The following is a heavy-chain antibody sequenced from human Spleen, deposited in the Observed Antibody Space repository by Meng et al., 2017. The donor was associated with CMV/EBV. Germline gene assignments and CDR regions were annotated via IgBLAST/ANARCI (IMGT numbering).Heavy chain of an antibody. CDR1: GFTFSSYW. CDR3: ARGFRSSSWMVLGGAFDI. Sequence: GESLKISCAASGFTFSSYWMSWVRQAPGKGLEWVANIKQDGSEKYYVDSVKGRFTISRDNAKNSLYLQMNSLRAEDTAVYYCARGFRSSSWMVLGGAFDIWGQGTMVTVS. D-gene: IGHD6-13*01. J-gene: IGHJ3*02. V-gene: IGHV3-7*01. CDR2: IKQDGSEK.